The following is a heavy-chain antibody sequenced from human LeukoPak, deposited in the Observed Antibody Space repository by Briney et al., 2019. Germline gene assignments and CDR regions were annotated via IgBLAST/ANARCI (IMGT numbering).Heavy chain of an antibody. CDR2: INPNSGGT. V-gene: IGHV1-2*02. D-gene: IGHD3-22*01. Sequence: AASVKVSCKASGYTFTGYYMHWVRQAPGQGLEWMGWINPNSGGTNYAQKFQGRVTMTRDTSISTAYMELSRLRSDDTAVYYCARDGGRGRGYYDSSGYEGAFDIWGQGTMVTVSS. CDR3: ARDGGRGRGYYDSSGYEGAFDI. J-gene: IGHJ3*02. CDR1: GYTFTGYY.